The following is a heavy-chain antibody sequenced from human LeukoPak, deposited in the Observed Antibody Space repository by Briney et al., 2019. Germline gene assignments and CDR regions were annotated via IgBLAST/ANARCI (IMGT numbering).Heavy chain of an antibody. CDR2: ISGGGTTI. D-gene: IGHD3-10*01. Sequence: GGSLRLSCAASGFSLSSYEMNWVRQGPGKGLEWVSYISGGGTTIYDADSVKGRFTISRDNAKNSLYLQLNSLTAEVTAVYYCVRDEIRSGAFDIWGQGTMVTVSS. J-gene: IGHJ3*02. V-gene: IGHV3-48*03. CDR3: VRDEIRSGAFDI. CDR1: GFSLSSYE.